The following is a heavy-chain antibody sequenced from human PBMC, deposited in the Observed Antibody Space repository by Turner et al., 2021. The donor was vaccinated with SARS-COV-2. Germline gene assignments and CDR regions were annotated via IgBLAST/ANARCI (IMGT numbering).Heavy chain of an antibody. V-gene: IGHV1-24*01. J-gene: IGHJ4*02. D-gene: IGHD1-26*01. Sequence: QVQLIQSGAEVKKPGASVTVSCKVYGYTLIELSMHWVRQAPGKGLEWMGVFDPEDGETIYAQKFQGRVTMTEDTSTDTAYMELSSLRSEDTAVYYCATDYAIVEATLLDYWGQGTLVTVSS. CDR1: GYTLIELS. CDR2: FDPEDGET. CDR3: ATDYAIVEATLLDY.